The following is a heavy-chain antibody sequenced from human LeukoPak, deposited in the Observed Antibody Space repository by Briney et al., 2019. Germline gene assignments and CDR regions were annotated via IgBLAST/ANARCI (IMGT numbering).Heavy chain of an antibody. CDR1: GFTFSSYS. J-gene: IGHJ4*02. Sequence: GGSLRLSCAASGFTFSSYSMNWVRQAPGKGLEWVSSISSSSSYIYYADSVKGRFTISGDNAKNSLYLQMNSLRAEDTAVYYCARIGPRGGVDYWGQGTLVTVSS. CDR2: ISSSSSYI. V-gene: IGHV3-21*01. CDR3: ARIGPRGGVDY. D-gene: IGHD2-21*01.